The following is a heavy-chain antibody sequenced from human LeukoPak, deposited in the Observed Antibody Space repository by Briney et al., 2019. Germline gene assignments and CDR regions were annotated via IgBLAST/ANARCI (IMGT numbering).Heavy chain of an antibody. CDR1: GFTFSSYE. CDR2: ISSSGSTI. V-gene: IGHV3-48*03. J-gene: IGHJ6*02. CDR3: ARSHHPCGMDV. Sequence: GGSLRLSCAASGFTFSSYEMNWVRQAPGKGLEWVSYISSSGSTIYYADSVKGRFTISRDNAKNSLYLQMNSLRAEDTAVYYCARSHHPCGMDVWGQGTTVTVSS.